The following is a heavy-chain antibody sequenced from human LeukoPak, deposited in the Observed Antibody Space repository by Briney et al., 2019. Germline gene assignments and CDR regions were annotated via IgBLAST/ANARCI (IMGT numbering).Heavy chain of an antibody. CDR1: GFTFSSYT. V-gene: IGHV3-23*01. J-gene: IGHJ4*02. D-gene: IGHD6-19*01. CDR2: ISGSGGST. Sequence: GGSLRLSCAASGFTFSSYTMSWVRQAPGKGLERVSAISGSGGSTYYAASVKGRFTISRDNPKNTLYLQMNSLRAEDTAVYYCVILAGSSVWYIFPVYFFDFWGEDTLVTVSS. CDR3: VILAGSSVWYIFPVYFFDF.